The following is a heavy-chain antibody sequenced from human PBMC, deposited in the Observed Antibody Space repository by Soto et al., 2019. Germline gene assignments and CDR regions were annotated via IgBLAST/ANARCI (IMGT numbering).Heavy chain of an antibody. J-gene: IGHJ4*02. CDR3: AKSAMITFGGVIVLYYFDY. CDR1: GFTFSSYA. V-gene: IGHV3-23*01. Sequence: PGGSLRLSCAASGFTFSSYAMSWVRQAPGKGPEWVSAISGSGGSTYYADSVKGRFTISRDNSKNTLYLQMNSLRAEDTAVYYCAKSAMITFGGVIVLYYFDYWGQGTLVTVSS. CDR2: ISGSGGST. D-gene: IGHD3-16*02.